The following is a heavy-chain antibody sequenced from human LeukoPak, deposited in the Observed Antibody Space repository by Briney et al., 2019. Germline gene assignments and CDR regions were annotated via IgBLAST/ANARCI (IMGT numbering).Heavy chain of an antibody. CDR3: ARAASDYDILTGYYPTAEYFQH. D-gene: IGHD3-9*01. Sequence: ASVKVSCKASGYTFTNYDINWVRQATGQGLEWMGWMNPNSGNTGYAQKFQGRVTMTRNTSISTAYMELSRLRSDDTAVYYCARAASDYDILTGYYPTAEYFQHWGQGTLVTVSS. J-gene: IGHJ1*01. V-gene: IGHV1-8*01. CDR1: GYTFTNYD. CDR2: MNPNSGNT.